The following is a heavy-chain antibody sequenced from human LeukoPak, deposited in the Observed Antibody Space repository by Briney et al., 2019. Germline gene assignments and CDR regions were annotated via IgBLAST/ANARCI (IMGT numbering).Heavy chain of an antibody. J-gene: IGHJ4*02. D-gene: IGHD6-6*01. CDR2: IWYDGSNK. CDR3: ARDIAARALDY. CDR1: GFTFSSYG. V-gene: IGHV3-33*01. Sequence: GRSLRLSCAASGFTFSSYGMHWVRQAPGKGLEWVAVIWYDGSNKYYADSVKGRFTISRDNFKNTLYLQMNSLRAEDTAVYYCARDIAARALDYWGQGTLVTVSS.